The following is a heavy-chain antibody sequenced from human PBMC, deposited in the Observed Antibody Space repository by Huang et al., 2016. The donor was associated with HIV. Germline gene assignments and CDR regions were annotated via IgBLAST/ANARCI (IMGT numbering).Heavy chain of an antibody. CDR3: AAKIGSDGYFISRGPRSNYYSLDV. CDR2: IDTVEGKP. V-gene: IGHV1-69*13. J-gene: IGHJ6*02. Sequence: QLQLVQSGAQVKKPGSSVNVSCKASGKTFSGSAISWVRQAPGQRREWMGGIDTVEGKPKYAKNVQGRVKVTAEESRTTAYVELQSRTSKDTAGYFCAAKIGSDGYFISRGPRSNYYSLDVWGQGTTVVVSS. CDR1: GKTFSGSA. D-gene: IGHD3-10*01.